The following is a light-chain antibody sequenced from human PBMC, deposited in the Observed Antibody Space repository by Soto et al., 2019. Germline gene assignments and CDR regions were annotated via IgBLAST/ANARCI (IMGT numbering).Light chain of an antibody. J-gene: IGKJ1*01. Sequence: TQSPGTLSLSPGERATLSCRASQTVRNNYLAWYQQKPGKVPKLLIYAASTLQSGVPSRFSGSGSGTDFTLTISSLQPEDVATYYCQKYNSAPQTFGQGTKVEIK. CDR1: QTVRNNY. CDR3: QKYNSAPQT. V-gene: IGKV1-27*01. CDR2: AAS.